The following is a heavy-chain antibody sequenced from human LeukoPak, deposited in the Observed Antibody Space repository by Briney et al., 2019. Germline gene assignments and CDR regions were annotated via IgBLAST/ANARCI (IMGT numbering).Heavy chain of an antibody. J-gene: IGHJ5*02. CDR3: ARGLGSYDSSELTWPMISS. Sequence: GASVKVSCKASGYTFTSYEINWVRQATGHGLEWMGWMNPNSGDTAYAQKFQGRITMTRSTSITTAYMELSGLRSEDTAVYYCARGLGSYDSSELTWPMISSWGQGTQVTVSS. CDR1: GYTFTSYE. D-gene: IGHD3-22*01. V-gene: IGHV1-8*01. CDR2: MNPNSGDT.